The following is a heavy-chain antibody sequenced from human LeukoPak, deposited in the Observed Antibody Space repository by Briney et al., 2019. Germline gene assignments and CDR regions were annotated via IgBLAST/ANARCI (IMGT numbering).Heavy chain of an antibody. CDR3: AKTGGPWD. J-gene: IGHJ4*02. CDR2: IFSDGTT. D-gene: IGHD7-27*01. CDR1: GFTVGSSF. Sequence: GGSLRLSCAASGFTVGSSFMAWVRQAPGKGLEWVSVIFSDGTTYYTDSVKGRFTISRDNSKNTLYLQLNSLRAEDTAVYYCAKTGGPWDWGQGTLVTVSS. V-gene: IGHV3-53*01.